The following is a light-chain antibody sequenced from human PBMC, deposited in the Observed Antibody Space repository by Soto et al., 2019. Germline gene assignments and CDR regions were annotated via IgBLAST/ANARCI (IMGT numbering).Light chain of an antibody. CDR2: GAS. J-gene: IGKJ3*01. CDR3: QQYSSWPFT. V-gene: IGKV3-15*01. Sequence: EIVLTQSPSTLSVFPGEKATLSCGASQSVSKNLAWYHQKPGQAPRPLIYGASTTATAVPARFSGSGSGTEFTLTISSLQSEDSAIYDCQQYSSWPFTFGRGTKVAIE. CDR1: QSVSKN.